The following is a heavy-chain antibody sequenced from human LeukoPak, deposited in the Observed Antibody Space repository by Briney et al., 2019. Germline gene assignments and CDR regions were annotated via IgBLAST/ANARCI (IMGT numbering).Heavy chain of an antibody. Sequence: SETLSLTCTVSGGSISSYYWSWIRQPPGKGLEWIGYIYYSGSTNYNPSLKSRVTISVNTSKNQFSLKLSSVTAADTAVYYCARGLRFHAFDIWGQGTMVTVSS. D-gene: IGHD5-12*01. J-gene: IGHJ3*02. V-gene: IGHV4-59*01. CDR3: ARGLRFHAFDI. CDR2: IYYSGST. CDR1: GGSISSYY.